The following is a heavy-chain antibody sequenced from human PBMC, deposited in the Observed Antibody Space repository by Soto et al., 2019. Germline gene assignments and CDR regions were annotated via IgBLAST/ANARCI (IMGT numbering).Heavy chain of an antibody. Sequence: GGSLRLSCAASGFTFSSYGMHWVRQAPGKGLEWVAVISYDGSNKYYADSVKGRFTISRDNSKNTLFLQMGSLRAEDMAVYYFSRSPPPRIEPTARMLAYLGQGTQVTGTS. CDR3: SRSPPPRIEPTARMLAY. D-gene: IGHD2-2*01. J-gene: IGHJ4*02. V-gene: IGHV3-30*03. CDR2: ISYDGSNK. CDR1: GFTFSSYG.